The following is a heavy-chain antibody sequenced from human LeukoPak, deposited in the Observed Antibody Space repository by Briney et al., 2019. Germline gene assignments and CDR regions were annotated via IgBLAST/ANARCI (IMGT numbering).Heavy chain of an antibody. V-gene: IGHV3-30*18. CDR2: TSNDGSNK. CDR1: GFTFSSYG. J-gene: IGHJ4*02. D-gene: IGHD3-10*01. Sequence: PGGSLRLSCAASGFTFSSYGMHWARQAPGKGLEWVALTSNDGSNKYYADSVSGRFTVSRDNSKNTLFLQMSSLRVEDTAVYYCAKGRVRPVMGSFDYWGQGSLVTVSS. CDR3: AKGRVRPVMGSFDY.